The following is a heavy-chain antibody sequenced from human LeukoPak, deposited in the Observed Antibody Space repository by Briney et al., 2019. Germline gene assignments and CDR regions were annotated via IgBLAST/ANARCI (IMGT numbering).Heavy chain of an antibody. D-gene: IGHD3-3*01. CDR2: IFSGGGT. J-gene: IGHJ4*02. CDR3: ARDLDGPENY. V-gene: IGHV3-53*01. Sequence: ETLSLTCTVSGGSISGYYWSWVRQAPGKGLEWVSVIFSGGGTYYTGSVKGRFTISRDNSKNTLYLQMNSLRAEDTAVYYCARDLDGPENYWGQGTLVTVSS. CDR1: GGSISGYY.